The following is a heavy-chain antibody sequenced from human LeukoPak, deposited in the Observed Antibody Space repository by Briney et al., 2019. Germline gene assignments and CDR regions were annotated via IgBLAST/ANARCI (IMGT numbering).Heavy chain of an antibody. CDR3: AKGSGWYV. J-gene: IGHJ4*02. D-gene: IGHD6-19*01. Sequence: GGSLRLSCAASGFTFSSYAMTWVGQAPGKGLEWVSVNTSGGNTDYADPVKGRFTISRDNSKNTLYLQMNSLRAEDTAVYYCAKGSGWYVWGQGTLVTVSS. CDR1: GFTFSSYA. CDR2: NTSGGNT. V-gene: IGHV3-23*01.